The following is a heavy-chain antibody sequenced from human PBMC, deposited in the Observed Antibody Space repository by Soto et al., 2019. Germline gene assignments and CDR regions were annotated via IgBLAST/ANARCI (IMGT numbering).Heavy chain of an antibody. V-gene: IGHV3-30*01. D-gene: IGHD3-16*02. Sequence: QVQLVESGGGVVEPGTSLTLSCAGSGFTFSNFAIHWVRQAPGKGLEWVAVISYLDGTNKYYAASVKGRFTISRHNSKSMLYLQIICLIPQEQVIYHCARLPWDAIHTSGVFDWGQGTLVTVSS. CDR1: GFTFSNFA. CDR3: ARLPWDAIHTSGVFD. CDR2: ISYLDGTNK. J-gene: IGHJ1*01.